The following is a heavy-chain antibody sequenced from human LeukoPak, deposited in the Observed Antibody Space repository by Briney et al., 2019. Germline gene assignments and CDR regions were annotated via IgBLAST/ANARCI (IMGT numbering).Heavy chain of an antibody. Sequence: GGSLRLSCAASGFTFSSYSRNWVRQAPGKGLEWVSSISSSSSYIYYADSVKGRFTISRDNAKNSLYLQMNSLRAEDTAVYYCATSRDFYDTSGYYPYYFDCWGQGTLVTVSS. V-gene: IGHV3-21*01. J-gene: IGHJ4*02. CDR2: ISSSSSYI. CDR3: ATSRDFYDTSGYYPYYFDC. CDR1: GFTFSSYS. D-gene: IGHD3-22*01.